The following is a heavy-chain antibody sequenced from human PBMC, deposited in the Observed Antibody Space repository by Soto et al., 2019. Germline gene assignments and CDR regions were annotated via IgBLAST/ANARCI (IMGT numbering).Heavy chain of an antibody. D-gene: IGHD3-10*01. Sequence: ETLSLTCTVSGGSISSYYWSWIRQPPGKGLEWIGYIYYSGSTNYNPSLKSRVTISVDTSRNQFSLKLSSVTAADTAVYYCGRDSGVYYYGSGSNYFDYWGQGTLVTVSS. CDR2: IYYSGST. CDR3: GRDSGVYYYGSGSNYFDY. V-gene: IGHV4-59*01. J-gene: IGHJ4*02. CDR1: GGSISSYY.